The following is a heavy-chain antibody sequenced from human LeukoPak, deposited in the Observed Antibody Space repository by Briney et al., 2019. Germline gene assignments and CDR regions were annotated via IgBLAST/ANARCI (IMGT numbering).Heavy chain of an antibody. CDR1: AFTCSTYA. J-gene: IGHJ6*02. D-gene: IGHD3-10*01. CDR2: ITGSAGST. CDR3: AKLRTGSGYYYYGMDV. Sequence: GRSLRLSCAPSAFTCSTYAISSVRQPPGKWMELVSAITGSAGSTYYADSVKGRFTISRHNSKYTRYLQMKRLRTEPTATDQCAKLRTGSGYYYYGMDVWDQGRTVTV. V-gene: IGHV3-23*01.